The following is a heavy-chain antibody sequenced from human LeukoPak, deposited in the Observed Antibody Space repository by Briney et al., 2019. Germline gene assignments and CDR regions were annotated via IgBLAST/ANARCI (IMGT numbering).Heavy chain of an antibody. CDR1: GFSFTDAW. Sequence: PGGSLRLSCAASGFSFTDAWLSWVRQAPGKGLEWVGRIKKKSEGATTDYAAPVKGRFTISRDDSQTTVSLQMNGLKTEDTAVYYCTNHFASWGQGTLITVSS. V-gene: IGHV3-15*01. CDR2: IKKKSEGATT. J-gene: IGHJ4*02. D-gene: IGHD3-3*02. CDR3: TNHFAS.